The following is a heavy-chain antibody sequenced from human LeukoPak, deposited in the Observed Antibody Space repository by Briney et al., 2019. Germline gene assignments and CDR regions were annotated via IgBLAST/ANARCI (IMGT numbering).Heavy chain of an antibody. D-gene: IGHD3-16*01. CDR1: GGTFSSYA. Sequence: GSSVTVSCTASGGTFSSYAISWVRQAPGQGLEWMGGIIPIFGTANYAQKFQGRVTITADESTSTAYMELSSLRSEDTAVYYCARARSFALGGYYYGMDVWGKGTTVTVSS. CDR3: ARARSFALGGYYYGMDV. V-gene: IGHV1-69*01. J-gene: IGHJ6*04. CDR2: IIPIFGTA.